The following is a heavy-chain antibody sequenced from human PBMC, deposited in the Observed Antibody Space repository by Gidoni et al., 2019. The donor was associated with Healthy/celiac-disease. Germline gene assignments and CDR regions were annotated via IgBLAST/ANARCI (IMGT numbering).Heavy chain of an antibody. D-gene: IGHD3-22*01. Sequence: EVQLLESGGGLVQPGGSLRLACAASGFTFSSDAMSWVRQATGKGLGWVSAISGRGGSTYYADAVKGRFTISRDNSKNTLYLQMNSLRAEDTAVYYCAKDPLTYYYDSNGIWGQGTMVTVSS. CDR1: GFTFSSDA. CDR2: ISGRGGST. CDR3: AKDPLTYYYDSNGI. V-gene: IGHV3-23*01. J-gene: IGHJ3*02.